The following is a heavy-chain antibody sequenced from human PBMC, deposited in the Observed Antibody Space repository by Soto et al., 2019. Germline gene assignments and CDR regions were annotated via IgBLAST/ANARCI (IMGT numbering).Heavy chain of an antibody. D-gene: IGHD5-18*01. J-gene: IGHJ4*02. CDR3: ARTLYSYGPRFDY. V-gene: IGHV4-4*02. Sequence: SETLSLTCAVSGGSISSSNWWSWVRQPPGKGLEWIGEIYHSGGTNYNPSLKSRVTISVDTSKNQFSLKLSSVTAADTAVYYCARTLYSYGPRFDYWGQGTLVTVSS. CDR1: GGSISSSNW. CDR2: IYHSGGT.